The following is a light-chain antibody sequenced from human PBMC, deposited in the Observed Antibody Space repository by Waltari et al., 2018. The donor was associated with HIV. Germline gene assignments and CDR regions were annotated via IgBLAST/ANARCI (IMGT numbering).Light chain of an antibody. CDR2: KDG. V-gene: IGLV3-1*01. J-gene: IGLJ2*01. CDR3: QAWDSDTPKV. CDR1: KLGDKY. Sequence: SYELTQPPSVSVSPGQTASIPCSGDKLGDKYACWYQQKPGQSPVLVIHKDGKRPSGGPERFSGFNSGNTATLTIRGTQAMDEADYYCQAWDSDTPKVFGGGTKLTVL.